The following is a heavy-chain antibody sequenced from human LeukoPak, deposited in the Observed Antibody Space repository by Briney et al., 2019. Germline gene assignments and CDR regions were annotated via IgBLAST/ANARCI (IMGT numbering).Heavy chain of an antibody. D-gene: IGHD6-19*01. CDR2: IYYSGST. CDR3: ARDPYSSGWYYFDY. V-gene: IGHV4-59*01. CDR1: GGSISSYY. Sequence: SETLSLTCTVSGGSISSYYWSWIRQPPGKGLEWIGYIYYSGSTNYNPSLKSRVTISVDTSKNQFSLKPSSVTAADTAVYYCARDPYSSGWYYFDYWGQGTLVTVSS. J-gene: IGHJ4*02.